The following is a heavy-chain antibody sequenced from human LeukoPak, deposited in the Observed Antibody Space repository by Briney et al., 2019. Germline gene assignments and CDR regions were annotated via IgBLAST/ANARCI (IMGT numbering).Heavy chain of an antibody. J-gene: IGHJ4*02. CDR2: IYYSGST. Sequence: PSETLSLTRTVSDGSISSYYWSWIRQPPGKGLEWIGSIYYSGSTYYNPSLKSRVTISVDTSKNQFSLKLSSVTAADTAVYYCARPRRYYDFWSGYYLVDWGQGTLVTVSS. V-gene: IGHV4-59*05. CDR3: ARPRRYYDFWSGYYLVD. CDR1: DGSISSYY. D-gene: IGHD3-3*01.